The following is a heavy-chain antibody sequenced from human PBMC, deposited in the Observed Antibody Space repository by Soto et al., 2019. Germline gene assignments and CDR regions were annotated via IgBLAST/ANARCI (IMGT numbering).Heavy chain of an antibody. CDR3: ARAISGYVT. J-gene: IGHJ4*02. CDR2: INAGNGDT. D-gene: IGHD5-12*01. Sequence: QVQLVQSGAEMKKPGASVKLSCKTSGINYNTYAIHWVRQAPGQGLEWMGWINAGNGDTRYSQNFQGRVTLTRDTSASTVYMDLESLKSEHTGVYYCARAISGYVTWGQGTLVTVSS. V-gene: IGHV1-3*01. CDR1: GINYNTYA.